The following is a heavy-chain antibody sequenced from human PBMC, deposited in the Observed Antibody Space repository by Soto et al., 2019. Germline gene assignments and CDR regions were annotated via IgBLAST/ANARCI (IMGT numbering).Heavy chain of an antibody. CDR1: GFTFSSYA. J-gene: IGHJ4*02. Sequence: PGGSLRLSCAASGFTFSSYAMHWVRQAPGKGLEWVAVISYDGSNKYYADSVKGRFTISRDNSKNTLYLQMNSLRAEDTAVYYCARGGITGTFSDYWGQGTLVTVSS. V-gene: IGHV3-30-3*01. CDR3: ARGGITGTFSDY. D-gene: IGHD1-20*01. CDR2: ISYDGSNK.